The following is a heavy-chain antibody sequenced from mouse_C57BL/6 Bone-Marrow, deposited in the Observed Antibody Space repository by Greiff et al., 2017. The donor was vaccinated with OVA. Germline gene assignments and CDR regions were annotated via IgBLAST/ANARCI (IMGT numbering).Heavy chain of an antibody. V-gene: IGHV1-81*01. CDR3: ARSITTVVAPLFDY. J-gene: IGHJ2*01. D-gene: IGHD1-1*01. CDR1: GYTFTSYG. CDR2: IYPRSGNT. Sequence: QVQLQQSGAELARPGASVKLSCKASGYTFTSYGISWVKQRTGPGLEWIGEIYPRSGNTYYNEKFKGKATLTADKSSSTAYMELRSLTSEDSAVYFCARSITTVVAPLFDYWGQGTTLTVSS.